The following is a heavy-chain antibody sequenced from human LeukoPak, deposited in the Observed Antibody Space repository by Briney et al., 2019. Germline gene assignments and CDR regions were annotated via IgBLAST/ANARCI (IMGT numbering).Heavy chain of an antibody. CDR3: ARNTPASRWLLDY. Sequence: PSETLSLTCAVSGDSISSGGYYWSWIRQHPGKGLGWIGYIYYSGNTYYNPSLKSRVTISVDTSKNQFSLKLSSVTAADTAVYFCARNTPASRWLLDYWGQGTLVTVSS. V-gene: IGHV4-31*11. CDR2: IYYSGNT. CDR1: GDSISSGGYY. J-gene: IGHJ4*02. D-gene: IGHD5-24*01.